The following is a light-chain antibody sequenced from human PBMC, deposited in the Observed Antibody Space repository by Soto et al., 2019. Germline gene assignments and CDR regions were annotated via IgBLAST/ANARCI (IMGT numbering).Light chain of an antibody. CDR1: SSDVGSYNL. CDR2: EVS. V-gene: IGLV2-23*02. J-gene: IGLJ1*01. Sequence: QSALTQPASVSGSPGQSITIPCTGTSSDVGSYNLVSWYQQHPGKAPKLMIYEVSKRPSGVSNRFSGSKSGNTASLTISGLQAEDEADYYCCSYAGSSTYVLGTGTKV. CDR3: CSYAGSSTYV.